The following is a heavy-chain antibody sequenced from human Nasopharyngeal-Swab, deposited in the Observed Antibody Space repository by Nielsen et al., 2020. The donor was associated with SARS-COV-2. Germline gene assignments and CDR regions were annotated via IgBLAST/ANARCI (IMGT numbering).Heavy chain of an antibody. CDR1: GFTFSSYA. J-gene: IGHJ4*02. V-gene: IGHV3-23*01. CDR2: ISSSDGRT. Sequence: GESLKISCAASGFTFSSYAMSWVRQAPGKGLEWVSSISSSDGRTYYADSVKGRFTISRDNFKNTLYLQMNSLRVEDTAIYYCTKDLRGGDLLLIFDYWGQGNLVTVSS. CDR3: TKDLRGGDLLLIFDY. D-gene: IGHD1-26*01.